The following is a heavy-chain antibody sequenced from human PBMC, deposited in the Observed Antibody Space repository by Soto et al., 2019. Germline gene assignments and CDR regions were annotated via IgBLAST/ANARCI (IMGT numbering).Heavy chain of an antibody. CDR3: ARRHLAVPVQPLFDP. D-gene: IGHD2-2*01. CDR2: IDSSGEK. V-gene: IGHV2-26*01. J-gene: IGHJ5*02. CDR1: GLSITDSEMG. Sequence: QVTLKESGPVLVKPTETLTLRCTVSGLSITDSEMGVSWIRQPPGQPLEWLAHIDSSGEKSYRTFLKSRLALLQDTSKSPIVPNMNNLEPADTATFLCARRHLAVPVQPLFDPWGQGIPVTVSS.